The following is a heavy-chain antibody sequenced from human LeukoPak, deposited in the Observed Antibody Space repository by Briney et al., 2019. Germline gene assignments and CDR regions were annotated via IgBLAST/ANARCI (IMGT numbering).Heavy chain of an antibody. CDR2: IRSKANSYAT. Sequence: GGSLRLSCAASGFTFSGSAMHWVRQASGKGLEWVGRIRSKANSYATAYAASVKGRFTISRDDSKNTAYLQMNSLKTEDTAVYYCTRFYSSSSDYWGQGTLVTVSS. CDR3: TRFYSSSSDY. J-gene: IGHJ4*02. V-gene: IGHV3-73*01. D-gene: IGHD6-6*01. CDR1: GFTFSGSA.